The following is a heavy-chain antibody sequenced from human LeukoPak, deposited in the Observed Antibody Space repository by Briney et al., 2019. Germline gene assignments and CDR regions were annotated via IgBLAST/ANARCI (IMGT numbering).Heavy chain of an antibody. V-gene: IGHV3-23*01. J-gene: IGHJ4*02. Sequence: GGSLRLSCAASGFTFRSYDMSWVRRASGKGLEWVSTLRGSGASTYYADSVKGRFTISRDNSKNTLFLQMNSMRAEDTAVYYCAKEVWSAMYYFDFWGQGTLVTVSS. CDR1: GFTFRSYD. D-gene: IGHD2-2*01. CDR2: LRGSGAST. CDR3: AKEVWSAMYYFDF.